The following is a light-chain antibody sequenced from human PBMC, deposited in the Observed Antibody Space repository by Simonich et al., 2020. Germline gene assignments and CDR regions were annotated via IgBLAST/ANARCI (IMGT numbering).Light chain of an antibody. CDR3: QQYYSTPYT. V-gene: IGKV4-1*01. CDR2: WAS. Sequence: DIVMTQSPDSLAVSLGERATINCKSSQSVLYSSNNKNYLAWYQHKPGQPPNLLIYWASTRESGVPDRCSGSGSGTDFTLTISSLQAEDVAVYYCQQYYSTPYTFGQGTKLEIK. CDR1: QSVLYSSNNKNY. J-gene: IGKJ2*01.